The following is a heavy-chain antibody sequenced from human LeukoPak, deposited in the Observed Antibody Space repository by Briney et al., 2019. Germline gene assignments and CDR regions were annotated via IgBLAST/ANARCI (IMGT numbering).Heavy chain of an antibody. J-gene: IGHJ4*02. CDR3: ASSEQNIVVVPAAANFDY. CDR2: ISYDGSNK. D-gene: IGHD2-2*01. CDR1: GFTFSSYA. V-gene: IGHV3-30-3*01. Sequence: PGGSLRLSCAASGFTFSSYAMYWVRQAPGKGLEWVAVISYDGSNKYYADSVKGRFTISRDNSKNTLYLQMNSLRAEDTAVYYCASSEQNIVVVPAAANFDYWGQGTLVTVSS.